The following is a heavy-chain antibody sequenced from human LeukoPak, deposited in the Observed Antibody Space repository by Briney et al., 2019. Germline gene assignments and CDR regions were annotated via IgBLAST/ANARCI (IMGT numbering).Heavy chain of an antibody. D-gene: IGHD3-22*01. CDR2: ISDQT. Sequence: GGSLRLSCVVSGFTFSIYAMAWVRQAPGKGLEWVSGISDQTYYTDSVRGRFTISRDNAKNTLYLQMNSLRAEDTAVYYCAKDLRSYYDSGTFDYWGQGTLVTVSS. CDR3: AKDLRSYYDSGTFDY. J-gene: IGHJ4*02. CDR1: GFTFSIYA. V-gene: IGHV3-23*01.